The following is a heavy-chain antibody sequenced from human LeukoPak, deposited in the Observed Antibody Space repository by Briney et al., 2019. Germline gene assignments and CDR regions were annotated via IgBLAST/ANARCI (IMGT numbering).Heavy chain of an antibody. CDR1: GFTFSSYA. D-gene: IGHD4-17*01. CDR3: AKDYGDSPETSDFDY. J-gene: IGHJ4*02. Sequence: GSLRLSCAASGFTFSSYAMSWVRQAPGKGLEWVSAISGSGGSTYYADSVKGRFTISRDNSKNTLYLQMNSLRAEDTAVYYCAKDYGDSPETSDFDYWGQGTLVTVSS. V-gene: IGHV3-23*01. CDR2: ISGSGGST.